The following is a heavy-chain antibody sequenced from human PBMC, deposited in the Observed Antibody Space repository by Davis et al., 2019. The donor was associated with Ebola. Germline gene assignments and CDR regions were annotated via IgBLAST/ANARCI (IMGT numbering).Heavy chain of an antibody. CDR1: GGSSSGYY. Sequence: GSLRLSCAVYGGSSSGYYWSWIRQPPGKGLEWIGEINHSGSTNYNPSLKSRVTISVDTSKNQFSLKLSSVTAADTAVYYCARISSLRWRYLYGMDVWGQGTLVTVSS. D-gene: IGHD4-23*01. J-gene: IGHJ6*02. CDR2: INHSGST. V-gene: IGHV4-34*01. CDR3: ARISSLRWRYLYGMDV.